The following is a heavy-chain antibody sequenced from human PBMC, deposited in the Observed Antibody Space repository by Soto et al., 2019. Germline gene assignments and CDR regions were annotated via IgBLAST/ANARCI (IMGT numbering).Heavy chain of an antibody. CDR3: ARDLLLWFGELLSHRYYYGMDV. D-gene: IGHD3-10*01. CDR2: INPSGGST. Sequence: ASVKVSCKASGSTFTSYYMHWVRQAPGQGLEWMGIINPSGGSTSYAQKFQGRVTMTRDTSTSTVYMELSSLRSEDTAVYYCARDLLLWFGELLSHRYYYGMDVWGQGTTVTVSS. V-gene: IGHV1-46*01. J-gene: IGHJ6*02. CDR1: GSTFTSYY.